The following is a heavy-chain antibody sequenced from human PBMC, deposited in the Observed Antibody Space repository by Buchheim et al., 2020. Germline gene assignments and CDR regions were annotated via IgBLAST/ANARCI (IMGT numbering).Heavy chain of an antibody. D-gene: IGHD4-23*01. CDR3: ARDGGNSLYDNWFDP. V-gene: IGHV3-33*08. CDR2: IWYDGSNK. CDR1: GFTFSSYA. Sequence: VQLLESGGGLVQPGGSLRLSCAASGFTFSSYAMSWVRQAPGKGLEWVAVIWYDGSNKYYADSVKGRFTISRDNSKNTLYLQMNSLRAEDTAVYYCARDGGNSLYDNWFDPWGQGTL. J-gene: IGHJ5*02.